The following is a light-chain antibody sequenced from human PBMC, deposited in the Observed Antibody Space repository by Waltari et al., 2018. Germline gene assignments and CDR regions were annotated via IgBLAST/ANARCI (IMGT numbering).Light chain of an antibody. CDR3: YAAADNNRV. Sequence: SYELTQPSSVSVSPGQTARIPCSGDRLTEKYARWFQQKPGQAPVLVIFKDTERPSGISERFSGSSSGTTVTLTIRGAQVEDEGDYYCYAAADNNRVFGGGTKLTVL. CDR1: RLTEKY. J-gene: IGLJ3*02. CDR2: KDT. V-gene: IGLV3-27*01.